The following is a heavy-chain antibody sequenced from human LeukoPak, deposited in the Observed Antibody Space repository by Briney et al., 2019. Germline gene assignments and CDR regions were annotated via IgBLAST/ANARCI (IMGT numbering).Heavy chain of an antibody. V-gene: IGHV1-8*01. J-gene: IGHJ4*02. CDR1: GYTFTSYD. Sequence: ASVKVSCKASGYTFTSYDINWVRQATGQGLEWMGWMNPNCGNTGYAQKLQGRVTMTTDTSTSTAYMELRSLRSDDTAVYYCASLWFGAPYYWGQGTLVTVSS. D-gene: IGHD3-10*01. CDR2: MNPNCGNT. CDR3: ASLWFGAPYY.